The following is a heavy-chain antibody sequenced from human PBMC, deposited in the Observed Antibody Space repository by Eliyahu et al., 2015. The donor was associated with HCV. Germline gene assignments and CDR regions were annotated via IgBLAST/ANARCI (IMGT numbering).Heavy chain of an antibody. D-gene: IGHD3-9*01. CDR1: GFSLTTTEMX. V-gene: IGHV2-5*01. Sequence: QITLQESGPALVNPTQTVTLTCTFSGFSLTTTEMXVGWIRQPPGQALERLALIYWYDEARYSPSLRNRLTITKDTAKNQVFLTMTNVDPVDTATYYCVHIPAVRHFDWFQYYFHTWGQGILVTVSS. J-gene: IGHJ4*02. CDR3: VHIPAVRHFDWFQYYFHT. CDR2: IYWYDEA.